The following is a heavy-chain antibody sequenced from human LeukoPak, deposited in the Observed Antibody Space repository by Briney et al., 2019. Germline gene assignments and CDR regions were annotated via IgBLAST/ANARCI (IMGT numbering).Heavy chain of an antibody. D-gene: IGHD1-1*01. V-gene: IGHV1-46*01. Sequence: GASVKVSCKASGYTFTSYYMHWVRQAPGQGLEWMGIINPSGGSTSYAQKFQGRVTMTRDMSTSTVYMELSSLRSEDTAVYYCARDVLTVGNGYYFDYWGQGTLVTVSS. J-gene: IGHJ4*02. CDR1: GYTFTSYY. CDR3: ARDVLTVGNGYYFDY. CDR2: INPSGGST.